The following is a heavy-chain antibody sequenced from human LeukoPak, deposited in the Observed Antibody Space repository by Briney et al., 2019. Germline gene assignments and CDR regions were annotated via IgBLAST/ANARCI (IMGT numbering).Heavy chain of an antibody. D-gene: IGHD2-2*02. CDR1: GFTFSSYW. CDR2: IKQDGSEK. J-gene: IGHJ4*02. V-gene: IGHV3-7*01. Sequence: RGSLRLSCAASGFTFSSYWMSRVRQAPGKGLEWVANIKQDGSEKYYVDSVKGRFTISRDNAKNSLYLQMNSLRAEDTAVYYCARMSGYCSRTSCYTPPFDYWGQGTLVTVSS. CDR3: ARMSGYCSRTSCYTPPFDY.